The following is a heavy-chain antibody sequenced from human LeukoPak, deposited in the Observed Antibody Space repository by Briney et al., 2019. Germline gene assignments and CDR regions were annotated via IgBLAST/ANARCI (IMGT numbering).Heavy chain of an antibody. J-gene: IGHJ6*02. D-gene: IGHD5-18*01. CDR1: RFTFSTYG. CDR2: IRYDGSNK. Sequence: PGGSLRLSCAASRFTFSTYGMHWVRQAPGKGLEWVAFIRYDGSNKYYADSVKGRFTISRDNSKNTLFLQVNSLRPEDTAVYYCTKDRIRGYSFGLVGLDVWGQGTTVTVSS. CDR3: TKDRIRGYSFGLVGLDV. V-gene: IGHV3-30*02.